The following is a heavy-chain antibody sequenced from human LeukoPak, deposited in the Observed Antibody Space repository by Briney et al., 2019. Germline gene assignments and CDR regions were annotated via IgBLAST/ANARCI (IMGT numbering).Heavy chain of an antibody. CDR2: IKSKADGGTT. Sequence: SGGSLRLSCAASGFTFSSAWMNWVRQAPGKGLEWVGRIKSKADGGTTDYAAPVKGRFTISRDDSKNMLYLQMNSLKTEDTAVYYCTTGRADSSSYTRPWYFDHWGQGTLVTVSS. J-gene: IGHJ4*02. D-gene: IGHD3-22*01. V-gene: IGHV3-15*01. CDR3: TTGRADSSSYTRPWYFDH. CDR1: GFTFSSAW.